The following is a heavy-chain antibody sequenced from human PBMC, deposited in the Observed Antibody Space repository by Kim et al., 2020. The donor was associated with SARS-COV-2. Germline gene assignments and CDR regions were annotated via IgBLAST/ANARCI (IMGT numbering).Heavy chain of an antibody. V-gene: IGHV4-59*01. Sequence: NPSLKSRVTISVDTSKNQFSLKLSSVTAADTAVYYCARTTYGSGSYFPDYWGQGTLVTVSS. J-gene: IGHJ4*02. D-gene: IGHD3-10*01. CDR3: ARTTYGSGSYFPDY.